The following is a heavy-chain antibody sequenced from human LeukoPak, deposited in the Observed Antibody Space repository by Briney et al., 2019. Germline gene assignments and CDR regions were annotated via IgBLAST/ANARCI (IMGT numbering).Heavy chain of an antibody. Sequence: GASVKVSCKASGYTFTSYGISWVRQAPGQGLEWMGWISAYNGNTNYAQKLQGRVTMTTDTSTSTAYMELRSLRSDDAAVYYCARAAPGVVVAATAGDYWGQGTLVTVSS. CDR3: ARAAPGVVVAATAGDY. J-gene: IGHJ4*02. D-gene: IGHD2-15*01. V-gene: IGHV1-18*01. CDR2: ISAYNGNT. CDR1: GYTFTSYG.